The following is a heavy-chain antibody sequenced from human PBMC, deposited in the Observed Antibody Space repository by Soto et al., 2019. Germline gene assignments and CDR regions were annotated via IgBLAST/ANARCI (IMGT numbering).Heavy chain of an antibody. D-gene: IGHD3-16*01. CDR3: VKGLWGAASPYYFDY. CDR2: ISSNGGST. V-gene: IGHV3-64D*06. Sequence: GGSLRLSCSASGFTFSSYAMHWVRQAPGKGLEYVSAISSNGGSTYYADSVKGRFTISRDNSKNTLYLQMSSLRAEDTAVYYCVKGLWGAASPYYFDYWGQGTLVTVSS. J-gene: IGHJ4*02. CDR1: GFTFSSYA.